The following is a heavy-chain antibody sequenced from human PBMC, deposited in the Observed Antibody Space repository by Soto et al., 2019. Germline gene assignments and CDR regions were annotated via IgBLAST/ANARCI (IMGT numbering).Heavy chain of an antibody. D-gene: IGHD2-21*02. V-gene: IGHV1-58*01. CDR3: AADQAYCGGDCYSHAFDYYYYGMDV. CDR1: GFTFTSSA. J-gene: IGHJ6*02. CDR2: IVVGSGNT. Sequence: SVKVSCKASGFTFTSSAVQWVLQARGQRLEWIGWIVVGSGNTNYAQKFQERVTITRDMSTSTAYMELSSLRSEDTAVYYCAADQAYCGGDCYSHAFDYYYYGMDVWGQGTTVTVSS.